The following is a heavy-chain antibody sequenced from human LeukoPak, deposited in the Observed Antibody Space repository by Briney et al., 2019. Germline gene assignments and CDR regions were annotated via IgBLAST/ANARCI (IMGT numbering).Heavy chain of an antibody. CDR3: ARDSYDSSGYYCPFDY. CDR1: GFTFSSYW. J-gene: IGHJ4*02. V-gene: IGHV3-53*01. Sequence: GGSLRLSCAASGFTFSSYWMSWIRQAPGKGLEWVSVIYSGGSTYYADSVKGRFTISRDNSKNTLYLQMNSLRAEDTAVYYCARDSYDSSGYYCPFDYWGQGTLVTVSS. D-gene: IGHD3-22*01. CDR2: IYSGGST.